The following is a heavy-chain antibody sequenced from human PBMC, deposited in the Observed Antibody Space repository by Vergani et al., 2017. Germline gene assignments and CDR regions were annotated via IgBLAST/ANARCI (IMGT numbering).Heavy chain of an antibody. CDR2: IYYSGST. CDR1: GGSISSYY. V-gene: IGHV4-59*01. D-gene: IGHD5-12*01. J-gene: IGHJ6*03. CDR3: ARVLPKWLRSPTSYYYYYMDV. Sequence: QVQLQESGPGLVKPSETLSLTCTVPGGSISSYYWSWIRQPPGKGLEWIGYIYYSGSTNYNPSLKSRVTISVDTSKNQFSLKLSSVTAADTAVYYCARVLPKWLRSPTSYYYYYMDVWGKGTTVTVSS.